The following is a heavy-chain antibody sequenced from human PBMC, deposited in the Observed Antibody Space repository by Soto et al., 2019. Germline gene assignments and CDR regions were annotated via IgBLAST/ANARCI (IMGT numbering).Heavy chain of an antibody. CDR3: ARAHYGDYANDY. J-gene: IGHJ4*02. D-gene: IGHD4-17*01. Sequence: GGSLRLSCAASGFTFSSYGMRWVRQAPGKGLEWVAVIWYDGSNKYYADSVKGRFTISRDNSKNTLYLQMNSLRAEDTAVYYCARAHYGDYANDYWSQGTLVTVSS. CDR1: GFTFSSYG. V-gene: IGHV3-33*01. CDR2: IWYDGSNK.